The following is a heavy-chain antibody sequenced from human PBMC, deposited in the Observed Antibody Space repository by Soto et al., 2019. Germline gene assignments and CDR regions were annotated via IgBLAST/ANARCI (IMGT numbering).Heavy chain of an antibody. CDR3: ARDGTFDI. CDR1: GYTFTKYF. CDR2: INPAGGTT. V-gene: IGHV1-46*01. D-gene: IGHD1-7*01. Sequence: QVQLVQSGAEVKKPGASMKVSCQASGYTFTKYFIQWIRQGPGQDLEWVGLINPAGGTTSYAQKFQGRVTMTRDTSTRTVFMELTSLRSDDTGVYFCARDGTFDIWGQGTLVTVSS. J-gene: IGHJ4*02.